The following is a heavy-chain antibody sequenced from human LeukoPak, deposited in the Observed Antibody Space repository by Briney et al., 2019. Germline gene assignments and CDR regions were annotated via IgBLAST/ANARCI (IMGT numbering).Heavy chain of an antibody. V-gene: IGHV4-39*07. J-gene: IGHJ4*02. D-gene: IGHD3-16*01. Sequence: SETLSLTCTVSGGSISSNRYYWGWIRQPPGKGLEWIGSIYYSGSTYYNPSLQSRVTISIDTSKNQFSLKLTSVTAADTAVYYCARDYSSGGSSLDYWGQGTLVTVSS. CDR1: GGSISSNRYY. CDR3: ARDYSSGGSSLDY. CDR2: IYYSGST.